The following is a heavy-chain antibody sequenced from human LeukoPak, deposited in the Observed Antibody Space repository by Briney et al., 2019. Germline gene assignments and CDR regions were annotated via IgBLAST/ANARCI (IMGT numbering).Heavy chain of an antibody. J-gene: IGHJ4*02. Sequence: GSLRLSCAASGLTFSSAWMTWVRQAPGKGLEWVGRLKSKTERGTTDYAAPVRGRFTISRDDSRDTVYLQMNSLKTEDTAVYYCTTGGSGGFNSHYLGQGTLVTVSS. CDR1: GLTFSSAW. CDR2: LKSKTERGTT. CDR3: TTGGSGGFNSHY. V-gene: IGHV3-15*01. D-gene: IGHD5-24*01.